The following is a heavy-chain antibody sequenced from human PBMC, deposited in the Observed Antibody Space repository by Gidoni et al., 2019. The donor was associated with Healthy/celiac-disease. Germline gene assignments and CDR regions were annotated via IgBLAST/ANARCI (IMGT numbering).Heavy chain of an antibody. V-gene: IGHV4-30-2*01. D-gene: IGHD2-2*01. CDR2: IYPSGST. CDR3: ARAYWYCSSTSCQNNWFDP. CDR1: GGSISRGGYS. Sequence: QLQLQESGSGLVKPSQTLSLTCAVSGGSISRGGYSWSWIRPPPGTGLEWIGYIYPSGSTYYNPSLKSRVTISVDRSKNQFSLKLSSVTAADTAVYYCARAYWYCSSTSCQNNWFDPWGQGTLVTVSS. J-gene: IGHJ5*02.